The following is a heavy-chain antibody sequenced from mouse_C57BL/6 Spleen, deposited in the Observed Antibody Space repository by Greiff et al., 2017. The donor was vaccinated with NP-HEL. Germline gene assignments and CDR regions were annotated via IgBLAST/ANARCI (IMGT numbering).Heavy chain of an antibody. CDR3: ARGRIYDCYDYAMDY. D-gene: IGHD2-3*01. Sequence: QVQLQQPGAELVMPGASVKLSCKASGYTFTSYWMHWVKQRPGQGLEWIGEIDPSDSYTNYNQKFKGKSTLTVDKSSSTAYMQLSSLTSEDSAVYYCARGRIYDCYDYAMDYWGQGTSVTVSS. CDR2: IDPSDSYT. V-gene: IGHV1-69*01. CDR1: GYTFTSYW. J-gene: IGHJ4*01.